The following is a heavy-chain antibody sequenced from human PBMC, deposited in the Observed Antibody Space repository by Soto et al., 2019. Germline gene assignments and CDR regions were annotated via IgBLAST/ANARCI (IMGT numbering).Heavy chain of an antibody. CDR1: GYTFTSYY. D-gene: IGHD2-2*01. CDR2: INPSGGST. J-gene: IGHJ4*02. Sequence: QVQLVQSGAEVKKPGASVKVSCKASGYTFTSYYMHWVRQAPGQGLEWMGIINPSGGSTSYAQKLQGRVTMTRDTSTSTVYMELSSLRSEDTAVYYCARAIVVVPAALTPFFDYWGQGTLVTVSS. V-gene: IGHV1-46*03. CDR3: ARAIVVVPAALTPFFDY.